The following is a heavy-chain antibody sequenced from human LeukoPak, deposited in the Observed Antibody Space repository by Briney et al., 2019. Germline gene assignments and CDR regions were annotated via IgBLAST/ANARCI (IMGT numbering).Heavy chain of an antibody. Sequence: ASVKVSCKASGYTFTSYDINWVRQATGQGLEWMGWMNPNSGNTGYAQKLQGRVTMTTDTSTSTAYMELRSLRSDDTAVYYCARQPDSSGYHYYYYGMDLWGQGTTVTVSS. D-gene: IGHD3-22*01. CDR1: GYTFTSYD. CDR3: ARQPDSSGYHYYYYGMDL. CDR2: MNPNSGNT. J-gene: IGHJ6*02. V-gene: IGHV1-8*01.